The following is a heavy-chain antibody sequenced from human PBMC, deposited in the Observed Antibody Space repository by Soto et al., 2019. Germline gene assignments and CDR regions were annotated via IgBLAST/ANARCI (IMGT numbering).Heavy chain of an antibody. CDR1: GGSISSSSYY. CDR2: INHSGST. D-gene: IGHD6-13*01. Sequence: PSETLSLTCTVSGGSISSSSYYWSWIRQPPGKGLEWIGEINHSGSTNYNPSLKSRVTISVDTSKNQFSLKLSSVTAADTAVYYCARGPQTLPPPTGIAAAGIYSYMDVWGKGTTVTVSS. CDR3: ARGPQTLPPPTGIAAAGIYSYMDV. V-gene: IGHV4-39*07. J-gene: IGHJ6*03.